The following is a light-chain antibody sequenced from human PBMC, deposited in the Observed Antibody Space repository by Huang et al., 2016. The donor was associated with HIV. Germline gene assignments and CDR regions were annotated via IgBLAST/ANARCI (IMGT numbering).Light chain of an antibody. CDR1: QSLSGG. J-gene: IGKJ2*01. V-gene: IGKV1-5*03. CDR2: KAS. Sequence: DIQMTQSPSTLSASIGDRVTITCRASQSLSGGLAWYQQRPGNAPNLLISKASSLQSGVPPRFSGSVSGTDFILTISSLQPDDFATYYCQQLHNSPYTFGQGTKLEIK. CDR3: QQLHNSPYT.